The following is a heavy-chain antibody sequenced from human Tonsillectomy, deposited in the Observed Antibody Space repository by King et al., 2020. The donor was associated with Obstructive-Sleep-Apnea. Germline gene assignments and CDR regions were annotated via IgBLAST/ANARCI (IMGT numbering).Heavy chain of an antibody. D-gene: IGHD2-21*02. V-gene: IGHV4-30-2*01. J-gene: IGHJ5*02. CDR3: ARSYCGGDCPDPNWFDP. CDR2: IYHSGST. CDR1: GGSISSGGYS. Sequence: LQLQESGSGLVKPSQTLSLTCAVSGGSISSGGYSWSWIRQPPGKGLEWIGYIYHSGSTYYNPSLKSRVTISVDRSKNQFSLKLSSVTAADTAVYYCARSYCGGDCPDPNWFDPWGQGTLVTVSS.